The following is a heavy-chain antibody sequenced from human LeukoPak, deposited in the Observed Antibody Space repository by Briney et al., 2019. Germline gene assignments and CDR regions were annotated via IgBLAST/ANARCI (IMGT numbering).Heavy chain of an antibody. J-gene: IGHJ5*02. CDR2: INPNSGGT. CDR1: GYTFTGHY. D-gene: IGHD3-10*01. Sequence: GASVKVSCKASGYTFTGHYIHWVRQAPGQGLEWMGWINPNSGGTSYAQKFQGRVTMTRDTSINTAYMELNRLESDDAAVFYCARQMTSSFIWFDPWGQGTLVTVSS. V-gene: IGHV1-2*02. CDR3: ARQMTSSFIWFDP.